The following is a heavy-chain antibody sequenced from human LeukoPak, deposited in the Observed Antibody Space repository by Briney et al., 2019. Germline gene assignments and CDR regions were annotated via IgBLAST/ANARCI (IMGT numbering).Heavy chain of an antibody. CDR1: GGSISSYY. Sequence: PSETLSLTCTVSGGSISSYYWSRIRQPPGKGLEWIGYIYYSGSTNYNPSLKSRVTISVDTSKNQFSLKLSSVTAADTAVYYCARLSLWSGYYYGMDVWGQGTTVTVSS. D-gene: IGHD3-3*01. J-gene: IGHJ6*02. V-gene: IGHV4-59*01. CDR3: ARLSLWSGYYYGMDV. CDR2: IYYSGST.